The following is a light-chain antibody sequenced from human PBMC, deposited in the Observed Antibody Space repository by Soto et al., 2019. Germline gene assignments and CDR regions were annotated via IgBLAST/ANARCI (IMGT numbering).Light chain of an antibody. CDR2: GAS. Sequence: ILITHSPSAVSVSPGERATLSCRASQSVSSNFAWYQQKPGQAPRLLIYGASTRATGIPARFSGSGSGTEFTLTISSLQSEDFAVYYCRQLNSYPLSFCGGTKVDI. J-gene: IGKJ4*01. CDR1: QSVSSN. CDR3: RQLNSYPLS. V-gene: IGKV3-15*01.